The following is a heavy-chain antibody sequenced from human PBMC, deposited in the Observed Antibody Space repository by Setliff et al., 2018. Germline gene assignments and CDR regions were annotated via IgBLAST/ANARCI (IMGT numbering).Heavy chain of an antibody. V-gene: IGHV5-51*01. CDR3: ARRGYGGYIYGSFDS. CDR1: GYTFTIYL. J-gene: IGHJ5*01. CDR2: IYPADSDT. Sequence: PGESLKISCKATGYTFTIYLIAWVRQVPGKGLEWMGIIYPADSDTTYSPSFQDQVTISVDKSLSTAYLQWSSLKASDSGKYYCARRGYGGYIYGSFDSWGQGTLVTVSS. D-gene: IGHD5-18*01.